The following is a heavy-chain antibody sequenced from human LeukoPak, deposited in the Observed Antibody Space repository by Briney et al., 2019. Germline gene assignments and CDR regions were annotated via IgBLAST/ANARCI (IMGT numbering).Heavy chain of an antibody. J-gene: IGHJ3*02. CDR3: ARPRAPVTRISSFDM. D-gene: IGHD2/OR15-2a*01. V-gene: IGHV1-8*01. CDR1: GYTFTSYD. Sequence: GASVKVSCKASGYTFTSYDINWVRQATGRGLEWMGWMNPNSGNTGYAQKFQGRVTMTRNTSISTAYMELSSLRGDDTAVYYCARPRAPVTRISSFDMWGQGTMVTVSS. CDR2: MNPNSGNT.